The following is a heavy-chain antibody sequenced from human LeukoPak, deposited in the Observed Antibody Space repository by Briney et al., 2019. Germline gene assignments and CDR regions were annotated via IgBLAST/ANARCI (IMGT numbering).Heavy chain of an antibody. CDR1: GFRFSAFA. CDR2: ISNSGLTT. V-gene: IGHV3-23*01. D-gene: IGHD1-26*01. CDR3: AKGRLGTHYRIDN. Sequence: GGSLRLSCAASGFRFSAFAASRVRQTPGKGLEWVSGISNSGLTTYYADSVKGRFTMSRDNSKNTLYLQMNSLRAEDTAVYYCAKGRLGTHYRIDNWGQGTLVTVSS. J-gene: IGHJ4*02.